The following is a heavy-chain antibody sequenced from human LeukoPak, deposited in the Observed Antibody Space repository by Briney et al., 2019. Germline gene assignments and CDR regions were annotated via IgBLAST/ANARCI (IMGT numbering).Heavy chain of an antibody. CDR2: IYHSGST. J-gene: IGHJ4*02. D-gene: IGHD3-22*01. V-gene: IGHV4-4*02. CDR1: GGSISSSNW. Sequence: SETLSLTCAVSGGSISSSNWWSWVRQPPGKGLEWIGEIYHSGSTNYNPSLKSRVTISVDKSKNQFSLKLSSVTAADTAVYYCARDYYDSSGYYYIDCWGQGTLVTVSS. CDR3: ARDYYDSSGYYYIDC.